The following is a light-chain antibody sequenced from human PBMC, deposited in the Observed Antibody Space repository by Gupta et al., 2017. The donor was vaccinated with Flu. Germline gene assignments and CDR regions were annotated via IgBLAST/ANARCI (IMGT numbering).Light chain of an antibody. J-gene: IGKJ2*01. CDR1: KMMRGW. Sequence: GGRGIIACGASKMMRGWLAWYQKKPREATKLMKYKVSNLERVVPSRFSGSGSGKEFTLTISSLQPGDFAKYYCQQYNTYPYTFGQGTKVEIK. CDR3: QQYNTYPYT. CDR2: KVS. V-gene: IGKV1-5*03.